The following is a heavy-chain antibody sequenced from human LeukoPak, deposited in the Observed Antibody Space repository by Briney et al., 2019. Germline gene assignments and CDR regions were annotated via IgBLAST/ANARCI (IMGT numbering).Heavy chain of an antibody. Sequence: SETLSLTCTVSGGSISSFYWSWIRQSPGKGLEWIGYIYYSGSTNYNPSLKSRVTISVDTSKNQFSLKLSSVTAADTAVYYCARGREELPPPPLDYWGQGTLVTVSS. CDR1: GGSISSFY. J-gene: IGHJ4*02. V-gene: IGHV4-59*12. CDR2: IYYSGST. D-gene: IGHD1-26*01. CDR3: ARGREELPPPPLDY.